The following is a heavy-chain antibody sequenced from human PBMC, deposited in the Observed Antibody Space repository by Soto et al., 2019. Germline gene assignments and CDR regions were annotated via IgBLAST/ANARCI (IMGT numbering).Heavy chain of an antibody. D-gene: IGHD6-19*01. CDR1: GFRFSSYS. CDR2: ISSDGSSS. Sequence: QVKLVESGGGVVQSGGSRRLSCEASGFRFSSYSIHWVRQAPGKGLEWVAVISSDGSSSDFADSVKGRFAISRDNSRKNTVYLQMNNLSPDDTAVYYCANPRSSLQWPPFDPWGPGTLVSVSS. CDR3: ANPRSSLQWPPFDP. V-gene: IGHV3-30*09. J-gene: IGHJ5*02.